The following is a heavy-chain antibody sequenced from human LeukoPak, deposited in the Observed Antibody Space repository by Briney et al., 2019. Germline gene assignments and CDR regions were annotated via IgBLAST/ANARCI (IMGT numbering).Heavy chain of an antibody. CDR2: IYYSGST. Sequence: SETLSLTCTVSGGSLSSYYWSWIRQPPGKGLEWIGYIYYSGSTNYNPSLKSRVTISVDTSKNQFSLKLSSVTAADTAVYYCARHTGLSSGYYYYFDYWGQGTLVTVSS. CDR1: GGSLSSYY. CDR3: ARHTGLSSGYYYYFDY. D-gene: IGHD3-22*01. V-gene: IGHV4-59*01. J-gene: IGHJ4*02.